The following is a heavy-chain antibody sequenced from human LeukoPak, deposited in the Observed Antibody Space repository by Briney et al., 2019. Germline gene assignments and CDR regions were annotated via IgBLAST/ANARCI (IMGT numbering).Heavy chain of an antibody. CDR1: GFIISSYW. Sequence: GGSLRLSCAASGFIISSYWMTWVRQAPGREPEWVANVEQNGNEKYHADSVKGRFTISRDNAKNSLYLQMNSLRVDDTAVYYCARYYGSGSPYREYYFDYWGQGTLVTVSS. V-gene: IGHV3-7*01. D-gene: IGHD3-10*01. CDR3: ARYYGSGSPYREYYFDY. CDR2: VEQNGNEK. J-gene: IGHJ4*02.